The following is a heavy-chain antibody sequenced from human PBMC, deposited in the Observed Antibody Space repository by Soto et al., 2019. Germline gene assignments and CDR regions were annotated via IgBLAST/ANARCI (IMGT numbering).Heavy chain of an antibody. V-gene: IGHV3-23*01. CDR2: ISGSGGRT. CDR1: GFTFSSYA. Sequence: VQLLESGGGLLQPGGSLRLSCAASGFTFSSYAMSWVRQAPGKGLEWVSTISGSGGRTYYADSLKGRFTISRQNSKNTLFLQMSSQRAEDTAVDYCAKEAVSGWYYFDYWGPGTLVTVSS. J-gene: IGHJ4*02. CDR3: AKEAVSGWYYFDY. D-gene: IGHD6-19*01.